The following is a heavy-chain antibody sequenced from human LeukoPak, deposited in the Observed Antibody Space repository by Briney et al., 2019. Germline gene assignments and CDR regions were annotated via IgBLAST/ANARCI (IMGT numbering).Heavy chain of an antibody. D-gene: IGHD2-2*01. Sequence: GGSLRLSCEVSRFTFSSYAMSWVRQAPGKGLEWVSTISAAGGTTYYADFVKGRFTISRDNSKNTLYLQMNSLRAEDTAIYYCAKFPSTVPTNYFDYWGQGTLVTVSS. V-gene: IGHV3-23*01. J-gene: IGHJ4*02. CDR2: ISAAGGTT. CDR3: AKFPSTVPTNYFDY. CDR1: RFTFSSYA.